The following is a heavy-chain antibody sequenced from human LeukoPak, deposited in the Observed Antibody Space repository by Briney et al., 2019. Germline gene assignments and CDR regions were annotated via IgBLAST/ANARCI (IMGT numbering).Heavy chain of an antibody. D-gene: IGHD1-26*01. CDR3: ARIVGAPSY. CDR2: ITNDGSST. J-gene: IGHJ4*02. CDR1: GLTFSSHW. V-gene: IGHV3-74*01. Sequence: GGSLRLSCAASGLTFSSHWMHWVRQAPGKGLVWVSRITNDGSSTTYADSVKGRFTISRDNAKNTLYLQMNSLRAEDTAVYYCARIVGAPSYWGQGTLVTVSS.